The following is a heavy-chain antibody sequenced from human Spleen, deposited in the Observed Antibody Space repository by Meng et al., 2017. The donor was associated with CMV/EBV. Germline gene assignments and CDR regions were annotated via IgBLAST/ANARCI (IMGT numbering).Heavy chain of an antibody. J-gene: IGHJ6*02. CDR1: GGSISSSSYY. Sequence: SETLSLTCTVSGGSISSSSYYWGWIRQPPGKGLEWIGSIYYSGSTYYNPSLKSRVTISVDTSKNQFSPKLSSVTAADTAVYYCARDHYVEATSYYHQYYGMDVWGQGTTVTVSS. CDR3: ARDHYVEATSYYHQYYGMDV. CDR2: IYYSGST. D-gene: IGHD1-26*01. V-gene: IGHV4-39*07.